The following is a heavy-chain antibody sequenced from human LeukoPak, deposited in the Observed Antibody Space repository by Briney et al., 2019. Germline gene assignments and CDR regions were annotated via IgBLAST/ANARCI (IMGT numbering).Heavy chain of an antibody. V-gene: IGHV3-30*02. D-gene: IGHD3-22*01. CDR3: AKGNYYDSSAYNWFDP. Sequence: GGSLRLSCAASGFTFSSYAMSWVRQAPGKGLEWVAFIRYDGSNKYYADSVKGRFTISRDNSKNTLYLQMNSLRAEDTAVYYCAKGNYYDSSAYNWFDPWGQGTLVTVSS. J-gene: IGHJ5*02. CDR2: IRYDGSNK. CDR1: GFTFSSYA.